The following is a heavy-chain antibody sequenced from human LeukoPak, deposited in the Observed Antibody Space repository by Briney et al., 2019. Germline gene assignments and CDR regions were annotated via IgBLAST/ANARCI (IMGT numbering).Heavy chain of an antibody. D-gene: IGHD5-24*01. CDR1: GGSISSYY. Sequence: TTSETLSLTCTVSGGSISSYYWSWIRQPPGKGLEWIGYIYYSGSTDYNPSLKSRVTISVDTSKNQFSLKLSSVTAADTAVYYCARDQGDGYNPYYFDYWGQGTLVTVSS. V-gene: IGHV4-59*01. CDR2: IYYSGST. J-gene: IGHJ4*02. CDR3: ARDQGDGYNPYYFDY.